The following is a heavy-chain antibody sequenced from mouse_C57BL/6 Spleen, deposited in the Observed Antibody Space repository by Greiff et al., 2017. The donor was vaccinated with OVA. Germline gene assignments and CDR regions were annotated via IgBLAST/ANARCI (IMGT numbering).Heavy chain of an antibody. Sequence: EVKLQESGAELVRPGASVKLSCTASGFNIKDYYMHWVKQRPEQGLEWIGRIDPEDGDTEYAPKFQGKATMPVDTSSNTAYLQLSSLTSEDTAVYYYTTRDGSGAMDYWGQGTSVTVSS. CDR3: TTRDGSGAMDY. V-gene: IGHV14-1*01. D-gene: IGHD1-1*01. J-gene: IGHJ4*01. CDR1: GFNIKDYY. CDR2: IDPEDGDT.